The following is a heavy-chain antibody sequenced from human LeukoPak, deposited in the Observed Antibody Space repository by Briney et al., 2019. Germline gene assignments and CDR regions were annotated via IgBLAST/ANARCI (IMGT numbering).Heavy chain of an antibody. CDR3: ARGSTIFGVVIVDY. D-gene: IGHD3-3*01. CDR1: GFTFSSYW. CDR2: ISGDGSST. Sequence: QPGRPLRLSCAASGFTFSSYWMYWVRQVPGKGLVWVSRISGDGSSTSYADSVKGRFTISRDNAKNTLYLQMNSLRAEDTAVYYCARGSTIFGVVIVDYWGQGTLVTISS. J-gene: IGHJ4*02. V-gene: IGHV3-74*01.